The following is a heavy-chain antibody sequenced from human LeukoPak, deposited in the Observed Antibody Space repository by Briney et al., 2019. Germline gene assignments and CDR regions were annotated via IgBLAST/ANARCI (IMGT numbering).Heavy chain of an antibody. CDR1: GGSISTYY. V-gene: IGHV4-4*07. D-gene: IGHD3-22*01. CDR2: VYRSGST. J-gene: IGHJ4*02. Sequence: SETLSLTCTVSGGSISTYYWNWIRQSAAKGLEWIGRVYRSGSTNYNPSLKSRVTVSVDTSKNRLSLNLSSVTAADTAVYYCARGSPYYPDTSGYYRFDYWGQGTLVTVSS. CDR3: ARGSPYYPDTSGYYRFDY.